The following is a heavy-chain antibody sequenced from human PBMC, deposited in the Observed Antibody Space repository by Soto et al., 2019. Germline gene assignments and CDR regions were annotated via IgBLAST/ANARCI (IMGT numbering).Heavy chain of an antibody. J-gene: IGHJ3*02. CDR3: ARALTLRAFDI. CDR2: VYYSGST. D-gene: IGHD3-9*01. V-gene: IGHV4-30-4*01. Sequence: SETLSLTCTVSGGSISSGDYDWSWIRQPPGKGLEWIGYVYYSGSTYYNPSLKSRVTISVDTSKNQFSLKLSSVTAADTAVYYCARALTLRAFDIWGQGTMVTVSS. CDR1: GGSISSGDYD.